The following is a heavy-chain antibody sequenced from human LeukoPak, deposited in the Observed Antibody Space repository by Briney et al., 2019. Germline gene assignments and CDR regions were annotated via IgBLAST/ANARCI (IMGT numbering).Heavy chain of an antibody. CDR3: AAEIPVRFDP. CDR2: IVVGSGDT. D-gene: IGHD2-21*01. Sequence: SVKVSCKASGFTFSRSAVQWVRQARGQRPEWIGWIVVGSGDTMYARNFQERVTITRDMSTDTAYMELSSLRFEDTAVHYCAAEIPVRFDPWGQGTPVTVSS. V-gene: IGHV1-58*01. CDR1: GFTFSRSA. J-gene: IGHJ5*02.